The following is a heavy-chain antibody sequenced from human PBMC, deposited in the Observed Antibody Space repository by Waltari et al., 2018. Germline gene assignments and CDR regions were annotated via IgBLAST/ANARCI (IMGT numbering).Heavy chain of an antibody. J-gene: IGHJ3*02. D-gene: IGHD3-22*01. CDR3: ARIAGYDSPKAFDI. CDR1: GYTFTSYA. CDR2: INAGNGNT. Sequence: QVQLVQSGAAVKKPGASVKVSCKASGYTFTSYAMNLVRQAPGQRLEWMGWINAGNGNTKYSPKFQGRVTITRDTSASTAYMELSSLRSEDTAVYYCARIAGYDSPKAFDIWGQGTMVTVSS. V-gene: IGHV1-3*01.